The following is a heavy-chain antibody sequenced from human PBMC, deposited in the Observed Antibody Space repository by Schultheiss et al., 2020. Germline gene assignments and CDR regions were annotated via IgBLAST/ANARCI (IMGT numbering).Heavy chain of an antibody. CDR1: GFTFSSYW. Sequence: GESLKISCAASGFTFSSYWMHWVRQAPGKGLVWVSRINSDGSSTSYADSVKGRFTISRDNAKNTLYLQMNSLRAEDTAVYYCARAYRGYGMDVWGQGTTVTVSS. V-gene: IGHV3-74*01. CDR2: INSDGSST. J-gene: IGHJ6*02. D-gene: IGHD1-26*01. CDR3: ARAYRGYGMDV.